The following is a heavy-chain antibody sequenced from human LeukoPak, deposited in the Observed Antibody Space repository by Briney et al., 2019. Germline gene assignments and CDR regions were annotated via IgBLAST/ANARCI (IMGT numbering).Heavy chain of an antibody. CDR1: GFTFSSYA. J-gene: IGHJ4*02. CDR3: ASLSN. D-gene: IGHD2/OR15-2a*01. CDR2: ISYDGSNK. Sequence: GGSLRLSCAASGFTFSSYAMHWVRQAPGKGLEWVAVISYDGSNKYYADSVKGRFTISRDNSKNTLYLQMNNLRAEDTAVYYCASLSNWGQGTLVTVSS. V-gene: IGHV3-30-3*01.